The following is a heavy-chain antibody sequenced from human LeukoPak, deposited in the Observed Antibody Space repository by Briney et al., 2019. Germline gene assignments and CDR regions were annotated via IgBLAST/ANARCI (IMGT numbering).Heavy chain of an antibody. Sequence: PSETLSLTCSVSGASINGYFWSWVRQTPERGLEWIGYVSHTGATTSNPTLKSRVSITIDMSKSQISLGMTSVTAADSALYYCARDRRGSYYTFDVWGPGTIVSVS. CDR1: GASINGYF. D-gene: IGHD1-26*01. J-gene: IGHJ3*01. CDR2: VSHTGAT. V-gene: IGHV4-59*01. CDR3: ARDRRGSYYTFDV.